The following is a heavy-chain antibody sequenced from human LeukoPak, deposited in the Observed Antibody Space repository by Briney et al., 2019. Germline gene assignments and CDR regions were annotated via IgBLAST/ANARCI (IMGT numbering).Heavy chain of an antibody. Sequence: SQTLSLICAISGHRVSSNSAAWNWITQSPSRGLEWLGRTYYRSKWYNDYAVSVKSRITINPHTSQNQFSLQLNSVTPDDTAIYYCTRGGSGMTVALFDNWGQGTLVTVSS. J-gene: IGHJ4*02. CDR3: TRGGSGMTVALFDN. V-gene: IGHV6-1*01. D-gene: IGHD2-21*02. CDR2: TYYRSKWYN. CDR1: GHRVSSNSAA.